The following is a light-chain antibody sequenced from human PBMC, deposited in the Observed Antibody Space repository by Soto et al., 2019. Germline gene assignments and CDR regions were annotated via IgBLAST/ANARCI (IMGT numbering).Light chain of an antibody. CDR2: KAS. CDR3: QQYNSYLWT. Sequence: DIKMTQSPSTLSASVGAGVTITCRASQSISSWLAWYQQKPGKAPKLMIYKASSLESGVPSRFSGSGSGTEFTLTISSLQPDDFATYYCQQYNSYLWTFGQGTKVDIK. CDR1: QSISSW. J-gene: IGKJ1*01. V-gene: IGKV1-5*03.